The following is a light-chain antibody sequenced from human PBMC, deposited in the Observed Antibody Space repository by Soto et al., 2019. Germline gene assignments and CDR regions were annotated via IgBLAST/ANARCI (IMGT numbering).Light chain of an antibody. V-gene: IGKV3-15*01. Sequence: EIVMTQSPAFLSVSPGERATLSCRASQNMRFNLAWYQQKPGQAPRLLISAASTRATGIPARFSGSGSGTEFTLTISSLQSVDFAIYYCHHYENRPGAFGQGTKVDIK. CDR3: HHYENRPGA. CDR1: QNMRFN. CDR2: AAS. J-gene: IGKJ1*01.